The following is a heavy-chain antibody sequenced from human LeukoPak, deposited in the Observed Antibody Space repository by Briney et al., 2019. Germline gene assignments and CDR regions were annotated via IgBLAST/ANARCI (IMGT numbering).Heavy chain of an antibody. J-gene: IGHJ4*02. CDR1: GGSISSSSYY. CDR3: ARWGIFGNYYDSR. D-gene: IGHD3-22*01. CDR2: IYYSGST. V-gene: IGHV4-39*01. Sequence: PSETLSLTCTVSGGSISSSSYYWGWIRQPPGKGLEWIGSIYYSGSTYYNPSLKSRVTISVDTSKNQFPLKLSSVTAADTAVYYCARWGIFGNYYDSRWGQGTLVTVSS.